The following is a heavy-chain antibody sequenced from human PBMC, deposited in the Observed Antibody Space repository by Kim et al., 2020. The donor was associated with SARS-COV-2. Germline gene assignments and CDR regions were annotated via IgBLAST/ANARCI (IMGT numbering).Heavy chain of an antibody. Sequence: YYTPSLKSRVTISVDTSKNQFSLKLSSVTAADTAVYYCARVGATLYYFDYWGQGTLVTVSS. CDR3: ARVGATLYYFDY. V-gene: IGHV4-39*01. D-gene: IGHD1-26*01. J-gene: IGHJ4*02.